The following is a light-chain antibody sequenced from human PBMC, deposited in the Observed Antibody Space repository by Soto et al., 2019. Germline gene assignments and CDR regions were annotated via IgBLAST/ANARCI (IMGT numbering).Light chain of an antibody. CDR2: EVT. V-gene: IGLV2-14*01. CDR3: NSYTSRSTYV. J-gene: IGLJ1*01. CDR1: TSDVGNYNY. Sequence: QSALTQPASVSGSPGQSITISCTGTTSDVGNYNYVSWYQHHPGKAPKLMIYEVTKRPSGVSNRFAGSKSGNTASLTISGLQAEDEADYYCNSYTSRSTYVFGTGTKLTVL.